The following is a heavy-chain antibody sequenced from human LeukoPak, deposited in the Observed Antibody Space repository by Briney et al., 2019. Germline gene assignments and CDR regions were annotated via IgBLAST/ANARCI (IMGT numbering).Heavy chain of an antibody. CDR1: GFTFSSYS. D-gene: IGHD6-13*01. CDR2: ISSSSSYI. CDR3: ARDRLTLRTAGSNWFDP. J-gene: IGHJ5*02. Sequence: PGGSLRLSCAASGFTFSSYSMNWVRQAPGKGLEWVSSISSSSSYIYYADSVKGRFTISRDNAKNSLYLQMNSLRAEDTAVYYCARDRLTLRTAGSNWFDPWGQGTLVTVSS. V-gene: IGHV3-21*01.